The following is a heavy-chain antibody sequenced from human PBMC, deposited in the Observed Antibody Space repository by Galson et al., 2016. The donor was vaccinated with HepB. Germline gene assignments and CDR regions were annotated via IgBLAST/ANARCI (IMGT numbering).Heavy chain of an antibody. J-gene: IGHJ4*02. CDR3: ARDRDWAFDF. D-gene: IGHD3-9*01. CDR2: ISGRGDNI. CDR1: GFIFSADS. Sequence: SLRLSCAASGFIFSADSMNWVRQVPGRGLEWLAYISGRGDNIHYADSVKGRFTISRDNDKNSLHLQMNSLRDEDTAVYYCARDRDWAFDFWGQGTLGTVSS. V-gene: IGHV3-48*02.